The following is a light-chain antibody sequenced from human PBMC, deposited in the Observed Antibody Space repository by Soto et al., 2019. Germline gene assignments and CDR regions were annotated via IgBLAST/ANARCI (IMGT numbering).Light chain of an antibody. V-gene: IGLV2-11*01. CDR2: DVD. CDR1: SSDVGGYNY. CDR3: CSYAGSYPFV. J-gene: IGLJ1*01. Sequence: QSGLTQPRSVSGSPGQSVTISCTGTSSDVGGYNYVSWYQHHPGKAPKLMIYDVDKRPSGVPGRFSGSKSGNTASLTISGLQAEDEADYYCCSYAGSYPFVFGTGTKVTVL.